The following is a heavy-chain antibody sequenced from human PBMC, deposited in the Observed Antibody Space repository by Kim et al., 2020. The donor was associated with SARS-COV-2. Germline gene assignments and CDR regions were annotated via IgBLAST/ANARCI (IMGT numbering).Heavy chain of an antibody. CDR2: IYYSGST. J-gene: IGHJ4*02. CDR1: GGSISSYY. V-gene: IGHV4-59*01. CDR3: AREPDYGDYFDY. Sequence: SETLSLTCTVSGGSISSYYWSWIRQPPGKGLEWIGYIYYSGSTNYNPSLKSRVTISVDTSKNQFSLKLSSVTAADTAVYYCAREPDYGDYFDYWRQGTLLTVSS. D-gene: IGHD4-17*01.